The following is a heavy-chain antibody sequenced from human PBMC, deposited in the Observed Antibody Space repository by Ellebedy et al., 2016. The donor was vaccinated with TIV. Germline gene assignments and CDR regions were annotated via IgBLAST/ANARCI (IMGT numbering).Heavy chain of an antibody. CDR3: ARHSRNNYGYFAAPREYYYDY. CDR1: GASVSSANW. V-gene: IGHV4-4*02. CDR2: MYHFGTT. Sequence: MPSETLSLTCTVSGASVSSANWWNWIRQSPGTGLEWIGEMYHFGTTNYNPSLKSRVTMSVNTSNNQFSLKFSSVTAADTAVYYCARHSRNNYGYFAAPREYYYDYWGQGTLVTVSS. J-gene: IGHJ4*02. D-gene: IGHD5-18*01.